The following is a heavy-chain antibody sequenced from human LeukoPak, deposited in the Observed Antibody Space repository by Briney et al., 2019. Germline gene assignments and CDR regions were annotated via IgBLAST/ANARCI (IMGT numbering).Heavy chain of an antibody. V-gene: IGHV3-49*04. Sequence: GGSLRLSCTASGFTFGDYAMTWVGQAPGKGLEWVGFIRSTVYGGTPEYAASVKGRFTISRDDSKGIAYLQMNSLKTEDTAVYYCTRDQTPYYWGQGTLVTVSS. J-gene: IGHJ4*02. CDR2: IRSTVYGGTP. CDR1: GFTFGDYA. CDR3: TRDQTPYY.